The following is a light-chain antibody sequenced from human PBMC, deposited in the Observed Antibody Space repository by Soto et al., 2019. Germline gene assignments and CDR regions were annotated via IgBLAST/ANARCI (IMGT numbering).Light chain of an antibody. CDR2: GAS. V-gene: IGKV3-20*01. Sequence: EIVLTQSPGTLSLSPGERATLSCRTSQSVSSSSLVWYQQKPGQAPRLLIYGASNRATGIPDRFSGSGSGTDFTLTISRLEPEDFAVYDCQQYGSKRFGQGTKVEIK. CDR3: QQYGSKR. CDR1: QSVSSSS. J-gene: IGKJ1*01.